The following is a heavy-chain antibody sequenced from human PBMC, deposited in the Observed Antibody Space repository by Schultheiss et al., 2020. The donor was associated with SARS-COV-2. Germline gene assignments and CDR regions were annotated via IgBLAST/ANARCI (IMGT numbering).Heavy chain of an antibody. V-gene: IGHV3-21*01. CDR1: GFTFSSYA. Sequence: GESLKISCAASGFTFSSYAMSWVRQAPGKGLEWVSSISSSSSYIYYADSVKGRFTISRDNAKNSLYLQMNSLRAEDTAVYYCARDYGGNWGNAFDIWGQGTMVTVSS. J-gene: IGHJ3*02. CDR2: ISSSSSYI. D-gene: IGHD4-23*01. CDR3: ARDYGGNWGNAFDI.